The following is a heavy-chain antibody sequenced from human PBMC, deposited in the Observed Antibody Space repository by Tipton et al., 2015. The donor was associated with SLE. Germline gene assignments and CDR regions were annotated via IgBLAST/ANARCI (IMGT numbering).Heavy chain of an antibody. D-gene: IGHD3-3*01. Sequence: QVQLVQSGAEVKKPGAAVKVSCKASGYTFTSYDINWVRQATGQGLEWMGWMNPNSGNTGYAQKFQGRFTITRNTSISPAYMELSSLRSEDTAVYYCARGPSWSGYYYYFDYWGQGTLVTVSS. CDR3: ARGPSWSGYYYYFDY. J-gene: IGHJ4*02. CDR2: MNPNSGNT. V-gene: IGHV1-8*01. CDR1: GYTFTSYD.